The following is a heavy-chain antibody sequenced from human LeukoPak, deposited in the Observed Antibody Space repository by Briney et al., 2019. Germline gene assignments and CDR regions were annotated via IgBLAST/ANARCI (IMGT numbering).Heavy chain of an antibody. CDR2: IYYSGST. Sequence: PSETLSLTCTVVSGGSISSSSYYWGWIRQPPGKGLEWIGSIYYSGSTYYNPSLKSRVTISVDTSKNQFSLKLSSVTAADTAVYYCARHEKYSSSWYVDYWGQETLVTVSS. V-gene: IGHV4-39*01. J-gene: IGHJ4*02. CDR1: GGSISSSSYY. CDR3: ARHEKYSSSWYVDY. D-gene: IGHD6-13*01.